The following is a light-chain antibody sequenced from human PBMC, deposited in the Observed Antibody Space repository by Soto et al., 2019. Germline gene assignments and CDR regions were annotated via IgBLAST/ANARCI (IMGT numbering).Light chain of an antibody. Sequence: IQMTQSPASVSASVGDRVTITCRASQDVGKWLAWYQQKPGKAPTLLIHGSSSLQSAVQSSYNVIGSWTHFTLNIISLHPEYFATYYCQHANSVPITFGQGTRLETK. CDR1: QDVGKW. CDR3: QHANSVPIT. V-gene: IGKV1-12*01. J-gene: IGKJ5*01. CDR2: GSS.